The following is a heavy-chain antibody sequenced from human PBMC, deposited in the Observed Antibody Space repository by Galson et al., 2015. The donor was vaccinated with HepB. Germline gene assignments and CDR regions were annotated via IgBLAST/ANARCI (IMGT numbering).Heavy chain of an antibody. D-gene: IGHD3-22*01. V-gene: IGHV4-30-2*01. Sequence: TLSLTCAVSGGSIRSGGYSWSWIRQPPGKGLEWIGYIFPSGSTYYNPSLKSRVTMSGDRSKNQFSLNLSSVTAADTAVYFCARAPSEDYYDSSGYNTNYFDYWGQGTLVTVSS. CDR2: IFPSGST. CDR3: ARAPSEDYYDSSGYNTNYFDY. CDR1: GGSIRSGGYS. J-gene: IGHJ4*02.